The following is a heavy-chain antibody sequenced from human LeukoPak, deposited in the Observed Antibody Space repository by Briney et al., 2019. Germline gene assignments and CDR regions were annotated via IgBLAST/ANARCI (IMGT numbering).Heavy chain of an antibody. D-gene: IGHD6-13*01. J-gene: IGHJ4*02. CDR1: GFTFRSYA. CDR2: MSATGNT. Sequence: GGSLRLSCVGSGFTFRSYAMSWVRQAPGKGLEWVSAMSATGNTFYAGSVTGRFTISRDNSDNTLFLQIDSLGVSDTAIYYCAKEDGRGSSFDSWGQGTLVTVSS. CDR3: AKEDGRGSSFDS. V-gene: IGHV3-23*01.